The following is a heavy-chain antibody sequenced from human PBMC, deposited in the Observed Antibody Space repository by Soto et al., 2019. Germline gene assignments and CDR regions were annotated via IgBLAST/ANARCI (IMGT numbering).Heavy chain of an antibody. Sequence: SETRSLTCTVSGGSISSSSYYWGWIRHPPGKGPEWIGSIYYSGSTYYNPSLKSRGTISVDTSKNQFSLKLSSVTAADTAVYYCARLEGEVAAIYAFDYWGQGTLVTVSS. J-gene: IGHJ4*02. CDR2: IYYSGST. D-gene: IGHD2-15*01. CDR3: ARLEGEVAAIYAFDY. V-gene: IGHV4-39*01. CDR1: GGSISSSSYY.